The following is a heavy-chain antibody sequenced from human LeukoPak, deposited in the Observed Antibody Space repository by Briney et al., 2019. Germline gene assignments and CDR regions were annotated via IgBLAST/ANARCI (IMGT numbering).Heavy chain of an antibody. CDR3: AREGLGEYSSSWYIGGPYYYYYGMDV. D-gene: IGHD6-13*01. Sequence: SQTLSLTCAISGDSVSSNSAAWNWIRQSPSRGLEWLGRTYYRSKWYNDYAVSVKSRITINPDTSKNQFSLQLNSVTPEDTAVYYCAREGLGEYSSSWYIGGPYYYYYGMDVWGQGTTVTVSS. J-gene: IGHJ6*02. V-gene: IGHV6-1*01. CDR2: TYYRSKWYN. CDR1: GDSVSSNSAA.